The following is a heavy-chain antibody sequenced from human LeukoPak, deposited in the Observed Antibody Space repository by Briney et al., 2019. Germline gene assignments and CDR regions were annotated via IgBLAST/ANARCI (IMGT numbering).Heavy chain of an antibody. CDR1: GYTFTSYG. J-gene: IGHJ6*03. Sequence: ASVKVSCKASGYTFTSYGISWVRQAHGQGLEWMGWISAYNGNTNYAQKLQGRVTMTTDTSTSTAYMELRSLRSDDTAVYYCARSINGYYIVYYYYYMDVWGKGTTVTVSS. V-gene: IGHV1-18*01. CDR2: ISAYNGNT. CDR3: ARSINGYYIVYYYYYMDV. D-gene: IGHD5-24*01.